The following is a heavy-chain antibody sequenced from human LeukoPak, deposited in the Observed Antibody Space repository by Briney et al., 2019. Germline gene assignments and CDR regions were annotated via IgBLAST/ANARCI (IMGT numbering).Heavy chain of an antibody. CDR1: GYSISSCYY. CDR3: ARHSVVPAAIDYFDY. Sequence: SETLSLTCAASGYSISSCYYWGGSQHPPGGGLGWFGSIHHSGSTYYNPSLKSRVTISVDTSKNQFSLKLRTVTAADTAVYYCARHSVVPAAIDYFDYWGQGTLVTVSS. D-gene: IGHD2-2*01. J-gene: IGHJ4*02. V-gene: IGHV4-38-2*01. CDR2: IHHSGST.